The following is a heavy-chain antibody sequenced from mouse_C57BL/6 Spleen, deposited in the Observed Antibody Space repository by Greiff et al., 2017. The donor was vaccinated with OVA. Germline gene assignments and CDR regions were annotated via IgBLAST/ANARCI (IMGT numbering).Heavy chain of an antibody. CDR2: IYPRSGNT. V-gene: IGHV1-81*01. D-gene: IGHD3-1*01. J-gene: IGHJ1*03. CDR3: ARGGLTRYFDV. Sequence: QVQLQQSGAELARPGASVKLSCKASGYTFTSYGISWVKQRTGQGLEWIGEIYPRSGNTYYNEKFKGKATLTADKSSSTEYMELRSLTSEDSAVYFCARGGLTRYFDVWGTGTTVTVSS. CDR1: GYTFTSYG.